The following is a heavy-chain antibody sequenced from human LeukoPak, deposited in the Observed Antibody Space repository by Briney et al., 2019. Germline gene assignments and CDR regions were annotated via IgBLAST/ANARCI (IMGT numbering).Heavy chain of an antibody. CDR2: TYHSGST. V-gene: IGHV4-38-2*01. J-gene: IGHJ3*02. CDR3: ARPWETDAFDI. Sequence: PSETLSLTCAVSGYSISSGYYWGWIRQPPGKGLEWIGSTYHSGSTYYNPSLKSRVTISVDTSKNQFSLKLSSVTAADTAVYYCARPWETDAFDIWGQGTMVTVSS. D-gene: IGHD1-26*01. CDR1: GYSISSGYY.